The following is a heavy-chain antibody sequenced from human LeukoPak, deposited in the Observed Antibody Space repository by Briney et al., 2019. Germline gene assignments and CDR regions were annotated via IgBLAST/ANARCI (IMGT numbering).Heavy chain of an antibody. V-gene: IGHV4-34*01. D-gene: IGHD1-26*01. Sequence: SETLSLTCAVHGGSFSGYYWGWIRQPPGQGLEWIGEVNHSGTARYNPSLESRVTISVDTSKSQSSLNVYFVTAADTAVYYCASLNPFSGRRNAFDIWGQGAMVTVSS. CDR3: ASLNPFSGRRNAFDI. CDR2: VNHSGTA. CDR1: GGSFSGYY. J-gene: IGHJ3*02.